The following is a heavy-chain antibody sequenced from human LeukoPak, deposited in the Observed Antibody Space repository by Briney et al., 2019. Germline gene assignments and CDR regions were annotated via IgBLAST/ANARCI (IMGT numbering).Heavy chain of an antibody. CDR1: GGSISSYY. CDR2: IYYSGST. Sequence: SETLSLTCTVSGGSISSYYWSWIRQPPGKGLEWIGYIYYSGSTNYNPSLKSRVTISVDTSKNQFSLKLSSVTAADTAVYYCARATGREGYKKNSGYSDLWGRGTLVTVSS. J-gene: IGHJ2*01. CDR3: ARATGREGYKKNSGYSDL. D-gene: IGHD5-24*01. V-gene: IGHV4-59*01.